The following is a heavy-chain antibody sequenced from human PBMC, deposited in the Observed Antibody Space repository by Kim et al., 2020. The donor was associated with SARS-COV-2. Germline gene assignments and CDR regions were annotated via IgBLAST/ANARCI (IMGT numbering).Heavy chain of an antibody. V-gene: IGHV6-1*01. CDR3: ARGRDRSMDV. J-gene: IGHJ6*02. Sequence: YKDYAESVKSRITVTPDTSKNQFSLQLNSVTPEDTAVYYCARGRDRSMDVWGQGTTVTVSS. D-gene: IGHD3-10*01. CDR2: YK.